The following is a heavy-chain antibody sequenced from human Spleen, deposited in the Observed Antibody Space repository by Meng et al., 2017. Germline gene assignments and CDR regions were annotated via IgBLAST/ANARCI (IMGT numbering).Heavy chain of an antibody. CDR1: GGSFSDYY. CDR3: ARGPPTGY. CDR2: INHSGST. Sequence: VQLQQWGAGLLKPSETLSLTCVVSGGSFSDYYWSWIRQPPGKGLEWIGEINHSGSTNYNPSLKSRVTISVDTSKNQFSLKLSSVTAADTAVYYCARGPPTGYWGQGTLVTVSS. J-gene: IGHJ4*02. V-gene: IGHV4-34*01.